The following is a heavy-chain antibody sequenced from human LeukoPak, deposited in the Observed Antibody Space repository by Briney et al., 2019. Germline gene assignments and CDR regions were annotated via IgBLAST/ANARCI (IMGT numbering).Heavy chain of an antibody. CDR3: ARDQYSSSWESDY. Sequence: PGGSLRLSCAASGFTFSDYYMSWIRQAPGKGLEWVSYISSSGSTIYYADSVKGRFTISRDNAKNSLYLQMNSLRAEDTAVYYCARDQYSSSWESDYWGQGTLVTVSS. V-gene: IGHV3-11*01. J-gene: IGHJ4*02. D-gene: IGHD6-13*01. CDR1: GFTFSDYY. CDR2: ISSSGSTI.